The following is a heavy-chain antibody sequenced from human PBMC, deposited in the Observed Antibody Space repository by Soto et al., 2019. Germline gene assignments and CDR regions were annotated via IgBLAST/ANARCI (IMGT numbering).Heavy chain of an antibody. CDR3: VKDQRRGYSFDAFDI. Sequence: QPGGSLRLSCSASGFTFSNYAMHWVRQAPGKGLEYVSIIASNGGSTYYADSVKGRFTISRDNSKNTVYLQMSSLRAEDTAVYYCVKDQRRGYSFDAFDIWGQGTMVTVSS. D-gene: IGHD5-18*01. CDR1: GFTFSNYA. J-gene: IGHJ3*02. V-gene: IGHV3-64D*06. CDR2: IASNGGST.